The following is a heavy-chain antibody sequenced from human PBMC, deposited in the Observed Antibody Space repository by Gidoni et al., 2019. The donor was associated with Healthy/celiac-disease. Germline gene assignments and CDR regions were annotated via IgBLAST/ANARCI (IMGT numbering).Heavy chain of an antibody. J-gene: IGHJ4*02. CDR1: GFHFSSDA. V-gene: IGHV3-23*04. D-gene: IGHD3-10*01. Sequence: EVQLVESGGGLVQPGGSLRPPWAASGFHFSSDAISWVRPAPGKGLGLVSAIRGSGGSTYYADSVKGRFTISSDNANNTLYLQMNSLRAEDTAVYYCAKDRGDYFDYWGQGTLVTVSS. CDR2: IRGSGGST. CDR3: AKDRGDYFDY.